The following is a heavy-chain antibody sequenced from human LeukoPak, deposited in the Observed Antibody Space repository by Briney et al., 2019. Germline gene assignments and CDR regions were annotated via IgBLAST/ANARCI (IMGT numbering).Heavy chain of an antibody. J-gene: IGHJ6*03. D-gene: IGHD3-10*01. V-gene: IGHV3-30*02. CDR3: AKDYYYGSGSYMDV. CDR1: GFTFGSYG. CDR2: IRYDGSNK. Sequence: PGGSLRLSCAASGFTFGSYGMHWVRQAPGKGLEWVAFIRYDGSNKYYADSVKGRFTISRDNSKNTLYLQMNSLRAEDTAVYYCAKDYYYGSGSYMDVWGKGTTVTISS.